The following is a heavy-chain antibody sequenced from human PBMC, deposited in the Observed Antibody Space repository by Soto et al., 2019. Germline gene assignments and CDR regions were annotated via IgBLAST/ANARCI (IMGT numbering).Heavy chain of an antibody. CDR2: IYSGGST. CDR1: GFTFGINY. CDR3: AKYTYSYGHYYYYYGMDV. J-gene: IGHJ6*02. V-gene: IGHV3-53*01. Sequence: GSLRLSCAASGFTFGINYMSWVRQAPGKGLEWVSVIYSGGSTYYADSVKGRFTISRDNSKNTLYLQMNSLRAEDTAVYYCAKYTYSYGHYYYYYGMDVLGQGTTVTVSS. D-gene: IGHD5-18*01.